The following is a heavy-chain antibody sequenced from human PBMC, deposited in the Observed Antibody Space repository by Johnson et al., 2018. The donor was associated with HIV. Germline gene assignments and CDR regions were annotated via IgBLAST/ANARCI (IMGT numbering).Heavy chain of an antibody. J-gene: IGHJ3*02. CDR3: ASAEYDAFDI. D-gene: IGHD6-6*01. V-gene: IGHV3-23*04. Sequence: VQLVESGGGLVQPGGSLRVSCAASGFTFSSYVMSWVRQAPGKGLEWVSAISGSGGSPYSTDSVKGRFTISRDNSKNTLYLQMNSLRAEDTAVYYCASAEYDAFDIWGQGTMVTVSS. CDR1: GFTFSSYV. CDR2: ISGSGGSP.